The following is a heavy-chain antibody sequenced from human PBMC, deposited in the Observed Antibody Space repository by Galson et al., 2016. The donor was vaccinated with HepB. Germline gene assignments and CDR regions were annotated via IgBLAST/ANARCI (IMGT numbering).Heavy chain of an antibody. J-gene: IGHJ5*02. CDR1: GFAFNTYA. Sequence: SLRLSCATSGFAFNTYAMNWVRQAPGKGLEWVAGVSGHAGSTYYADSAKGRFAISRDNSKNTLFLQMNGLRADDTAVYYCAKANIIMVTLGIYLDTWGPGTLVTVSS. CDR3: AKANIIMVTLGIYLDT. V-gene: IGHV3-23*01. CDR2: VSGHAGST. D-gene: IGHD2/OR15-2a*01.